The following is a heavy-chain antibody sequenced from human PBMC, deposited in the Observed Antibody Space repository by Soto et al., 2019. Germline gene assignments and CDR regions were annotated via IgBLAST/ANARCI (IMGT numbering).Heavy chain of an antibody. J-gene: IGHJ4*02. CDR2: ISGSGGST. V-gene: IGHV3-23*01. D-gene: IGHD3-9*01. Sequence: GGSLRLSCAASGFTFSSYAMSWVRQAPGKGLEWVSAISGSGGSTYYADSVKGRFTISRDNSKNTLYLQMNSLRAEDTAVYYCAKVDVNYDILTGYYYWGQGTLVTVSS. CDR3: AKVDVNYDILTGYYY. CDR1: GFTFSSYA.